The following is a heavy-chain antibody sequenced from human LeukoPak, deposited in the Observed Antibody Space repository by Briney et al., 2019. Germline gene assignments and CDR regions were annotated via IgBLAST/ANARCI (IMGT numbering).Heavy chain of an antibody. CDR1: GFTFSSYW. V-gene: IGHV3-7*01. CDR2: IKQDGSEK. D-gene: IGHD5-24*01. CDR3: ARVRWLQRGYYFDY. Sequence: TGGSLRLSCAASGFTFSSYWMSWVRQAPGKGLEWVANIKQDGSEKYYVDSVKGRFTISRDNAKNSLYLQMNSLRAEDTAVYYCARVRWLQRGYYFDYWGQGTLVTVSS. J-gene: IGHJ4*02.